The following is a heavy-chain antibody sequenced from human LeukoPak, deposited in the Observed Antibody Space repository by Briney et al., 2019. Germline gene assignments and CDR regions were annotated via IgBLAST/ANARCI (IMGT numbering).Heavy chain of an antibody. CDR3: ARVKVKGVATIGGFDY. CDR2: ISSSSSSYI. V-gene: IGHV3-21*01. CDR1: GFTFSSYS. J-gene: IGHJ4*02. Sequence: GGSLRLSCAASGFTFSSYSMNWVRQAPGKGLEWVSSISSSSSSYIYYADSVKGRFTISRDNAKNSLYLQMNSLRAEDTAVYYCARVKVKGVATIGGFDYWGQGTLVTVSS. D-gene: IGHD5-12*01.